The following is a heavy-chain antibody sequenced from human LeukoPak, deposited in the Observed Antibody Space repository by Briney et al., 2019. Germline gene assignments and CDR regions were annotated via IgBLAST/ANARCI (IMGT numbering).Heavy chain of an antibody. CDR3: ARGSDWFDP. CDR1: GGSISSYY. Sequence: SETLSLTCTVSGGSISSYYWSWIRQPPGKGLEWIGYIFYSGSTIYNPSLESRVTISVDTSKNQISLNLNSVTAADTAVYYCARGSDWFDPWGQGTLVTVSS. CDR2: IFYSGST. V-gene: IGHV4-59*01. J-gene: IGHJ5*02.